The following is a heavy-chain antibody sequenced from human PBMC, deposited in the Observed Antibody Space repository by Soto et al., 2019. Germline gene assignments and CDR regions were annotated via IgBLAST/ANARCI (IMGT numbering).Heavy chain of an antibody. D-gene: IGHD3-22*01. CDR2: IYYRGST. CDR3: ARGPPEYYDSSGYYPRWGFDY. CDR1: GGSISSGDYY. J-gene: IGHJ4*02. V-gene: IGHV4-30-4*01. Sequence: TLSLTCTVSGGSISSGDYYWSWIRQPPGKGLEWIGYIYYRGSTYYNPSLKSRVTISVDTSKNQFSLKLSSVTAADTAVYYCARGPPEYYDSSGYYPRWGFDYWGQGTLVTVSS.